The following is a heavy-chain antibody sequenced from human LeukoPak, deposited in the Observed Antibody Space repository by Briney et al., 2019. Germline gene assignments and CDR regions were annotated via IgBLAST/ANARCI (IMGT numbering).Heavy chain of an antibody. D-gene: IGHD5-18*01. CDR3: VRARWIQLWRERAYYFDY. V-gene: IGHV5-51*01. Sequence: GESLKISCKGSGYSFTSYWIGWVRQMPGKGLEWMGIIYPGDSDTRYSPSFQGQVTISADKSISTAYLQWSSLKASDTAMYYCVRARWIQLWRERAYYFDYWGQGTLVTVSS. CDR1: GYSFTSYW. J-gene: IGHJ4*02. CDR2: IYPGDSDT.